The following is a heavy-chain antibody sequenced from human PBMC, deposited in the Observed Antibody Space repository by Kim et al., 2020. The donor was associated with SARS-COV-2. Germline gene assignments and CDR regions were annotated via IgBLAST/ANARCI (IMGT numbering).Heavy chain of an antibody. CDR2: IWYDGSNK. J-gene: IGHJ4*02. CDR3: ARGCSSTAWYFDY. Sequence: GGSLRLSCAASGFTFSSYGMHWVRQAPGKGLEWVAVIWYDGSNKYYEDSVKGRFTISRYNSKNTLYLQMNSLRAEDTAVYYCARGCSSTAWYFDYWGQGTLVTVSS. V-gene: IGHV3-33*01. D-gene: IGHD2-2*01. CDR1: GFTFSSYG.